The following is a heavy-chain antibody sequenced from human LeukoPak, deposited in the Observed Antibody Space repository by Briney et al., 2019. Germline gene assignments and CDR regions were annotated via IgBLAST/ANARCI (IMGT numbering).Heavy chain of an antibody. D-gene: IGHD2-21*02. V-gene: IGHV3-48*03. CDR3: AREAPSCLGDCNDH. CDR1: GFIFSGYE. CDR2: ISAGGTTI. J-gene: IGHJ4*02. Sequence: QPGGSLRLSCAASGFIFSGYEFNWVRQAPGKGLEWVSYISAGGTTIYYAESVKGRFTAPRDNAKNSLYLQMNGLRTEDTAVYYCAREAPSCLGDCNDHWGQGTLVTVSS.